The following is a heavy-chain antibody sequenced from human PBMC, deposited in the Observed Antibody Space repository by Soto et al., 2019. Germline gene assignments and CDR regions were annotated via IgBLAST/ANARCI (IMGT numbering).Heavy chain of an antibody. D-gene: IGHD5-12*01. J-gene: IGHJ6*03. CDR2: IYPGDSDT. Sequence: PGESLKISCKGSGYSFTSYWIGWVRQMPGKGLEWMGIIYPGDSDTRYSPSFQGQVTISADKSISTAYLQWSSLKASDTAMYYCARKSVATKSEGYYYMDVWGKGTTVTVSS. CDR3: ARKSVATKSEGYYYMDV. CDR1: GYSFTSYW. V-gene: IGHV5-51*01.